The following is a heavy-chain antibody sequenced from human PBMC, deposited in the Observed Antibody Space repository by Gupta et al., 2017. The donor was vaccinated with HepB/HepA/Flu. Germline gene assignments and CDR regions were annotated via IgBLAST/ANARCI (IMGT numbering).Heavy chain of an antibody. CDR2: MNPDSGNT. D-gene: IGHD6-13*01. J-gene: IGHJ6*02. CDR3: ARRTGSWYYCYGMDV. Sequence: QVELVQCGAGVNKAGGSVEVSCRALGNALTSHDTNRFRQATGQGLGWMGWMNPDSGNTGYAQKFQGRVTMTRNTSISTAYMELSSLRSEDTAVYYCARRTGSWYYCYGMDVWGQGTTVTVSS. CDR1: GNALTSHD. V-gene: IGHV1-8*01.